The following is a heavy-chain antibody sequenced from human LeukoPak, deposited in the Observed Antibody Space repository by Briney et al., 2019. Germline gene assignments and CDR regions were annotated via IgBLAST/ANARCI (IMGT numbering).Heavy chain of an antibody. CDR3: ARRAGATELDY. Sequence: ASVKVSCKASGGTFSSYAISWVRQAPGQGLEWMGWISAYNGNTNYAQKLQGRVTMTTDTSTSTAYMELRSLRSDDTAVYYCARRAGATELDYWGQGTLVTVSS. CDR2: ISAYNGNT. V-gene: IGHV1-18*01. J-gene: IGHJ4*02. D-gene: IGHD1-26*01. CDR1: GGTFSSYA.